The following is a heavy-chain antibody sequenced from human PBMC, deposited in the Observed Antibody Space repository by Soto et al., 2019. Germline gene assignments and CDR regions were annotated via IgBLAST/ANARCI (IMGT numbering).Heavy chain of an antibody. CDR3: AKDRTTGVASDY. V-gene: IGHV3-23*01. CDR1: GFTFSAYG. J-gene: IGHJ4*02. Sequence: GGSLRLSCAASGFTFSAYGLTWVRQAPGKGLEWVSAISGSGGFTYYADSVKGRFTISRDNSKNTLYLQMNSLRAEDTALYYCAKDRTTGVASDYWGQGILVTVS. D-gene: IGHD1-1*01. CDR2: ISGSGGFT.